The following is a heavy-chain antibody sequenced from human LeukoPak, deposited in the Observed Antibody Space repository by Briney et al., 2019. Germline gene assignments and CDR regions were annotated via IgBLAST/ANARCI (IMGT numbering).Heavy chain of an antibody. Sequence: SETLSLTCAVYGGSFSGYYWSWIRQPPGKGLEWIGEINHSGSTNYNPSLKSRVTISVDTSKNQFSPKLSSVTAADTAVYYCARDQGGYYLYYFDYWGQGTLVTVSS. J-gene: IGHJ4*02. CDR2: INHSGST. V-gene: IGHV4-34*01. CDR1: GGSFSGYY. CDR3: ARDQGGYYLYYFDY. D-gene: IGHD3-22*01.